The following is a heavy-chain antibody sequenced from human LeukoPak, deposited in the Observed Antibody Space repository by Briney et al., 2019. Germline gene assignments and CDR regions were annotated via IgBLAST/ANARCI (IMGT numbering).Heavy chain of an antibody. Sequence: SETLSLTCAVYGGSFSGYYWSWIRQPPGKGLEWIGEINHSGSTNYNPSLKSRVTISVDTSKNQFSPKLSSVTAADTAVYYCARHPRRGTIFGVVTVRDRGNDYWGQGTLVTVSS. V-gene: IGHV4-34*01. CDR2: INHSGST. D-gene: IGHD3-3*01. J-gene: IGHJ4*02. CDR1: GGSFSGYY. CDR3: ARHPRRGTIFGVVTVRDRGNDY.